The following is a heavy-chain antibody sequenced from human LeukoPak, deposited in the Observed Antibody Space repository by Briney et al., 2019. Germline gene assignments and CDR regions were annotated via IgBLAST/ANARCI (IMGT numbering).Heavy chain of an antibody. D-gene: IGHD3-22*01. CDR2: IYYSGST. Sequence: SETLSLTCTVSGGSISSGDYYWSWIRQPPGKGREWIGYIYYSGSTYYNPSLKSRVTISVDTSKNQFSLKLSSVTAADKAVYYCAREFNRDDSPIDYWGQGTLVTVSS. J-gene: IGHJ4*02. V-gene: IGHV4-30-4*01. CDR3: AREFNRDDSPIDY. CDR1: GGSISSGDYY.